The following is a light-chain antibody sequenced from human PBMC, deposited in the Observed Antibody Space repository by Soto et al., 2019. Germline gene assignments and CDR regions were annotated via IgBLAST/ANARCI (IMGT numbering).Light chain of an antibody. CDR3: SSYAGSNNFV. J-gene: IGLJ1*01. CDR1: SSDGGGYNY. V-gene: IGLV2-8*01. Sequence: QAARTQPPSASGSPGQSVTISCTGTSSDGGGYNYVSWYQQHPGKAPKLMIYEVSERPSGVPDRFSGSKSSNTASLTVSGLQAEDEADYYCSSYAGSNNFVFGTGTKVTVL. CDR2: EVS.